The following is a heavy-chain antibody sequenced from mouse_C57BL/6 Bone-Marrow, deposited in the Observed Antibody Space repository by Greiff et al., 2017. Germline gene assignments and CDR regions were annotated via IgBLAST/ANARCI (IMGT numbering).Heavy chain of an antibody. D-gene: IGHD1-1*01. J-gene: IGHJ4*01. CDR1: GFTFSSYG. V-gene: IGHV5-6*01. Sequence: EVQVVESGGDLVKPGGSLKLSCAASGFTFSSYGMSWVRQTPDKRLEWVATISSGGSYTYYPDSVKGRFTISRDNAKNTLYLQMSSLKSEDTAMYYCARPYYYGSSLYYYAMDYWGQGTSVTVSS. CDR3: ARPYYYGSSLYYYAMDY. CDR2: ISSGGSYT.